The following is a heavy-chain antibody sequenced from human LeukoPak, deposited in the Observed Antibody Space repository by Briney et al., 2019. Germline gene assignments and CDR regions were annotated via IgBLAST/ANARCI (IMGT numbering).Heavy chain of an antibody. J-gene: IGHJ4*02. CDR2: INPDGIKR. V-gene: IGHV3-7*01. CDR3: TRDLAFSRLDY. CDR1: GLTFSSSW. D-gene: IGHD2/OR15-2a*01. Sequence: GGSLRLSCAVSGLTFSSSWMDWVRQAPGKGLEWVASINPDGIKRYSADSVKGRFTISRDNARNSLYLQMDSLRVEDTAFYYCTRDLAFSRLDYWGQGVLVTVSS.